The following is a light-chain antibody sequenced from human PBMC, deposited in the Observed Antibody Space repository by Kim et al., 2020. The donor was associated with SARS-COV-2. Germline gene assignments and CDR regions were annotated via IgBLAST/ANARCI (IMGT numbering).Light chain of an antibody. CDR3: LSFDNNLSGWV. CDR2: ANT. V-gene: IGLV1-40*01. Sequence: RVTRTSTSGDCSIGAGHNVNGYQQLPGSVPKLLIYANTIRPSGVPDRFSGSKSGSSASLAITGLRAEDEADYYCLSFDNNLSGWVFGGGTQLTVL. J-gene: IGLJ3*02. CDR1: DCSIGAGHN.